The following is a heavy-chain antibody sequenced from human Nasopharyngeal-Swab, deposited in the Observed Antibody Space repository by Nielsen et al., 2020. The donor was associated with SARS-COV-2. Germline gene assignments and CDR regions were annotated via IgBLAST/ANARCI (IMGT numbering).Heavy chain of an antibody. CDR3: ARRVRFRELKNDAFDI. J-gene: IGHJ3*02. D-gene: IGHD3-10*01. V-gene: IGHV3-48*04. CDR2: ISSSSSTI. Sequence: GESLKISCAASGFTFSSYSMNWVRQAPGKGLEWVSYISSSSSTIYYADSVKGRFTISRDNAKNSLYLQMNSLRAEDTAVYYCARRVRFRELKNDAFDIWGQGTMVTGSS. CDR1: GFTFSSYS.